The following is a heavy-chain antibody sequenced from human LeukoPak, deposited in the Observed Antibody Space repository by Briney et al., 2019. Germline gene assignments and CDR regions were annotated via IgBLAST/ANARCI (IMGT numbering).Heavy chain of an antibody. CDR3: ARGYSSSWTAYGMDV. CDR1: GGSISSYY. Sequence: PSETLSLTCTVSGGSISSYYWSWIRQPPGKGLEWIGYIYYSGSTNYNPSLKSRVTISVDTSKNQFSLKLSSVTAADTAVYYCARGYSSSWTAYGMDVWGQGTTVTVSS. V-gene: IGHV4-59*01. J-gene: IGHJ6*02. CDR2: IYYSGST. D-gene: IGHD6-13*01.